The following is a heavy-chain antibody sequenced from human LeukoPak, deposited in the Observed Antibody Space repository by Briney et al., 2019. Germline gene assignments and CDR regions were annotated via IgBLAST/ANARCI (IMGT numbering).Heavy chain of an antibody. Sequence: GGSLRLSCAASGFTFSSYAMNWVRQAPGRGLEWVSGFSGSGGTSYYADSVKGRFTISRANSNNTLYLQMNSLRAEDTAVYYCANGNRCTSPNCLGYYYFYMDVWGKGTTVTVSS. D-gene: IGHD2-8*01. CDR2: FSGSGGTS. CDR1: GFTFSSYA. V-gene: IGHV3-23*01. J-gene: IGHJ6*03. CDR3: ANGNRCTSPNCLGYYYFYMDV.